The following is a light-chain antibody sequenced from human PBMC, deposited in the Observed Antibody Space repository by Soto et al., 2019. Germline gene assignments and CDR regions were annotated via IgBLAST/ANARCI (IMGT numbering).Light chain of an antibody. Sequence: QSVLTQPASVSGSPGQSITISCTGTSSDVGGYNLVSWYQQYPDKAPKLMIFDVNTRPSGVSNRFSGPKSANTASLTISGLQAEDEADYYCSSDRSSSTLPDVCGTGTKVTVL. CDR3: SSDRSSSTLPDV. CDR2: DVN. CDR1: SSDVGGYNL. V-gene: IGLV2-14*01. J-gene: IGLJ1*01.